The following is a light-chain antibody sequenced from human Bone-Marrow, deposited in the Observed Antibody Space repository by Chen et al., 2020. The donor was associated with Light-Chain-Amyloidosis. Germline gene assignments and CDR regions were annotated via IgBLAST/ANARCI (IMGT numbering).Light chain of an antibody. CDR2: DVR. CDR1: SSVVGGYNY. V-gene: IGLV2-11*01. CDR3: CSYAGRSWV. J-gene: IGLJ3*02. Sequence: QPALPQPPPVSGPLGREITIPCLGTSSVVGGYNYVSWYQQPPGKAPKLMIYDVRKRPSGVPDRFSGSKSGNTASLTISGLQAEDEADYFCCSYAGRSWVFGGGTKLTVL.